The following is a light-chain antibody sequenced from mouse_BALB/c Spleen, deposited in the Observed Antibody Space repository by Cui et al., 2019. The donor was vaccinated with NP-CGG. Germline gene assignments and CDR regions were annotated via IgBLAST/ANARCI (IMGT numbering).Light chain of an antibody. J-gene: IGLJ1*01. V-gene: IGLV1*01. CDR1: TVAGTTSNY. CDR3: ALWYSNHWV. Sequence: HAVVTQDSALTTSPRQTLPFPSLLATVAGTTSNYANWVQEKPDHLFTGLIGGTNNRAPGVPARFSGSLIGAKSALTITGAQTEDEAIYFCALWYSNHWVFGGGTKLTVL. CDR2: GTN.